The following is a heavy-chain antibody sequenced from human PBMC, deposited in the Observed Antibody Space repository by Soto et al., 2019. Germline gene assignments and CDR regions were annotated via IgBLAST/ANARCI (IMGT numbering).Heavy chain of an antibody. D-gene: IGHD2-21*02. CDR1: GFTFSSYS. J-gene: IGHJ4*02. CDR2: ISSSSSTI. CDR3: ARDLYCGGDCYEFYFDY. V-gene: IGHV3-48*02. Sequence: EVQLVESGGGLVQPGGSLRLSCAASGFTFSSYSMNWVRQAPGKGLEWVSYISSSSSTIYYADSVKGRFTISRDNAKNSLYLQMNSLRDEDTAVYYCARDLYCGGDCYEFYFDYWGQGTLVTVSS.